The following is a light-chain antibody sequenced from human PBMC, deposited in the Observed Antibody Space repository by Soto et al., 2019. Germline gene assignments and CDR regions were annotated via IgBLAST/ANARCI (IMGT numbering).Light chain of an antibody. J-gene: IGLJ2*01. CDR3: SSYTGSDTLV. CDR1: SSDVGGYKY. V-gene: IGLV2-14*03. Sequence: QSALTQPASVSGSPGQSITISCTGTSSDVGGYKYVSWYQQHPGRAPKLVIFGVSNRPSGVSDRFSGSRSGNTASLTISGLQSEDEADYYCSSYTGSDTLVFGGGTKLTVL. CDR2: GVS.